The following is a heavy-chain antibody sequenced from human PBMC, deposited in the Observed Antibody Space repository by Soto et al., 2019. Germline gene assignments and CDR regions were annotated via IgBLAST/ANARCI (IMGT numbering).Heavy chain of an antibody. CDR1: GFSLSTSGVG. V-gene: IGHV2-5*02. CDR3: AHSFDVAAAVFFDC. D-gene: IGHD6-13*01. Sequence: QITLKESGPTLVKPTQTLTLTCTFSGFSLSTSGVGVGWIRQPPGNALEWLALIYWAVDKRYSPSLKSRLTITKDNSKNQVVLTMTNMDPVDTATYYCAHSFDVAAAVFFDCWGQGTLVTVSS. J-gene: IGHJ4*02. CDR2: IYWAVDK.